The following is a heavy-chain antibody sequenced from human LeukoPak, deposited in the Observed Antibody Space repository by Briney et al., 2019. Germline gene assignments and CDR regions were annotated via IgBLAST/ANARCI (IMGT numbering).Heavy chain of an antibody. Sequence: PGGSLGLSCIASGFTFSTYAMYWVCQAPGEGLEWVSSISGSGDSTYYADSVKGRFTISRDNSKNTLYLQMSSLRADDTAVYYCAKDLWFGEFSMADCWGRGTLVTVSS. CDR3: AKDLWFGEFSMADC. CDR1: GFTFSTYA. CDR2: ISGSGDST. D-gene: IGHD3-10*01. V-gene: IGHV3-23*01. J-gene: IGHJ4*02.